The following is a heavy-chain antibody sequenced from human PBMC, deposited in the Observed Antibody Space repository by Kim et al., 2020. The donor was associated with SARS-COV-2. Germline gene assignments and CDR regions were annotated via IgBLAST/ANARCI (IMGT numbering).Heavy chain of an antibody. CDR2: ISSSSSYI. CDR1: GFTFSSYS. Sequence: GGSLRLSCAASGFTFSSYSMNWVRQAPGKGLEWVSSISSSSSYIYYADSVKGRFTISRDNAKNSLYLQMNSLRAEDTAVYYCARDLGSDNWGGYYYYYGMDVWGQGTTVTVSS. J-gene: IGHJ6*02. V-gene: IGHV3-21*01. CDR3: ARDLGSDNWGGYYYYYGMDV. D-gene: IGHD7-27*01.